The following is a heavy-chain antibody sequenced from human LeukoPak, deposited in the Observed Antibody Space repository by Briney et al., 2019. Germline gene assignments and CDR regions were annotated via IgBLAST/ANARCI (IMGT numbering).Heavy chain of an antibody. CDR3: ARGLDRGYSYGNWFDP. Sequence: SETLSLTCTVSGDSISGYYWSWIRQPAGKRLEWIGRIYTSETTNYNPSLRSRVTKSIDTSKNQFSLRLSSVTAADTAVYYCARGLDRGYSYGNWFDPWGQGTLVTVSS. CDR2: IYTSETT. J-gene: IGHJ5*02. CDR1: GDSISGYY. V-gene: IGHV4-4*07. D-gene: IGHD5-18*01.